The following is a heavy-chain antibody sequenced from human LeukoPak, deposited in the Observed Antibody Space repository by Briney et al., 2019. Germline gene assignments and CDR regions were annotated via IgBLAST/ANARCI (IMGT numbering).Heavy chain of an antibody. CDR3: VRHNYGYDY. CDR2: ILNDGGST. J-gene: IGHJ4*02. V-gene: IGHV3-74*01. Sequence: PGGSLRLSCAASGFTFNTYWMHWVRQAPGKGPVLVAHILNDGGSTSYADSVKGRFIISRDNAKNTLSLQMNSLRAEDTAVYYCVRHNYGYDYWGQGTPVTVSS. CDR1: GFTFNTYW. D-gene: IGHD5-18*01.